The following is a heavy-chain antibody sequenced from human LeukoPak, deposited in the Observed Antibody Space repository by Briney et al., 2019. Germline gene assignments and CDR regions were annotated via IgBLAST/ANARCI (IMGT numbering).Heavy chain of an antibody. CDR1: GGSINSYY. Sequence: SETLSLTCTVSGGSINSYYWTWIRQPPGKGLEWIGYIYYSGSTHYNPSLNSRVTISMDTSKNHFSLKLSSVTAADTAIYYCARTSRHFYGSGSNLTPWPADMDVWGQGTKVAVSS. V-gene: IGHV4-59*01. CDR3: ARTSRHFYGSGSNLTPWPADMDV. CDR2: IYYSGST. J-gene: IGHJ6*02. D-gene: IGHD3-10*01.